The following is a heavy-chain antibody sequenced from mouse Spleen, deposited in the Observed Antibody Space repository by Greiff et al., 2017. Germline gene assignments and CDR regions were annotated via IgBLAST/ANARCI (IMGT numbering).Heavy chain of an antibody. Sequence: VQLVESGGGLVKPGGSLKLSCAASGFTFSSYTMSWVRQTPEKRLEWVATISSGGSYTYYPDSVKGRFTISRDNAKNTLYLQMSSLKSEDTAMYYCTRGDSSGYAMDYWGQGTSVTVSS. CDR2: ISSGGSYT. D-gene: IGHD3-2*01. CDR3: TRGDSSGYAMDY. V-gene: IGHV5-6-4*01. CDR1: GFTFSSYT. J-gene: IGHJ4*01.